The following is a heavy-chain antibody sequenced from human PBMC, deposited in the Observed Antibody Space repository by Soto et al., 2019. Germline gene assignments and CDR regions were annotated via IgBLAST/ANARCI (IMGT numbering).Heavy chain of an antibody. Sequence: ASVKVSCKASGYTFTSYAMHWVRQAPGQRLEWMGWINAGNGNTKYSQKFQGRVTITRDTSASTAYMELSSLRSEDTAVYYCARDLSDIVLMVYAIRSSGAFDIWGQGTMVTVSS. CDR3: ARDLSDIVLMVYAIRSSGAFDI. CDR1: GYTFTSYA. V-gene: IGHV1-3*01. D-gene: IGHD2-8*01. CDR2: INAGNGNT. J-gene: IGHJ3*02.